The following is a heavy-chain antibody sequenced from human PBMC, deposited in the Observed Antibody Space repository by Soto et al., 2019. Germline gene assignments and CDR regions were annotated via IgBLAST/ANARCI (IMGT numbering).Heavy chain of an antibody. J-gene: IGHJ4*02. CDR3: ATHSRITIFGVVSTREGYFDY. CDR2: IYPGDSDT. D-gene: IGHD3-3*01. Sequence: PGESLKISCKGSGYSFTSYWIGWVRQMPGKGLESMGIIYPGDSDTRYSPSFQGQVTISADKSISTAYLQWSSLKASDTAMYYCATHSRITIFGVVSTREGYFDYWGQGTLVTVSS. V-gene: IGHV5-51*01. CDR1: GYSFTSYW.